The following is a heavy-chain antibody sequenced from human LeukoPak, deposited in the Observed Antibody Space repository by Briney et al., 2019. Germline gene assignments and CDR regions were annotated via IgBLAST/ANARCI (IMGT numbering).Heavy chain of an antibody. Sequence: GGSLRLSCAASGFTFSSYGMSWARQAPGKGLEWVSAISGSGGSTYYADSVKGRFTISRDNSKNTLYLQMNSLRAEDTAVYYCATGIGYTGYGRSEYWGQGTLVTVSS. CDR1: GFTFSSYG. J-gene: IGHJ4*02. CDR3: ATGIGYTGYGRSEY. CDR2: ISGSGGST. D-gene: IGHD5-12*01. V-gene: IGHV3-23*01.